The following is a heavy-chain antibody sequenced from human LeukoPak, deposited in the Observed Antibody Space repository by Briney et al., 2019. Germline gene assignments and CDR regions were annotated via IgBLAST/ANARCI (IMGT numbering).Heavy chain of an antibody. J-gene: IGHJ4*02. V-gene: IGHV4-61*05. D-gene: IGHD3-3*01. Sequence: PSETLSLTCTVSGGSISSSSYYWGWIRQPPGKGLEWIGYIYYSGSTNYNPSLKSRVTISVDTSKNQFSLKLSSVTAADTAVYYCARGQQFGVVISYFDYWGQGTLVTVSS. CDR1: GGSISSSSYY. CDR2: IYYSGST. CDR3: ARGQQFGVVISYFDY.